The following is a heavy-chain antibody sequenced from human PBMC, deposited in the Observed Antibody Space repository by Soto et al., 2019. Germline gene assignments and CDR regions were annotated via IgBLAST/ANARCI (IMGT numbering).Heavy chain of an antibody. J-gene: IGHJ4*02. D-gene: IGHD2-15*01. V-gene: IGHV1-18*01. CDR1: GYPFTRYG. CDR3: ARMVEGFAARTKYFDY. Sequence: GXSVKVSCKASGYPFTRYGIIWVRQAPGQGLELMGWISAYDGKTNYAQKVQGRVSVTTDTSTSTAYMELSSLRSDDTAVYYCARMVEGFAARTKYFDYWGQGTLVTVSS. CDR2: ISAYDGKT.